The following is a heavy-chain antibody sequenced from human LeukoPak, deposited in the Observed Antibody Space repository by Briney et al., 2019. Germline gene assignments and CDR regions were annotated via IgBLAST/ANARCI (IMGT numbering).Heavy chain of an antibody. J-gene: IGHJ4*02. D-gene: IGHD6-25*01. CDR1: GFTFSSYW. CDR2: IKKDGSEK. Sequence: GGSLRLSCAASGFTFSSYWMSWVRQAPGKGLEWVANIKKDGSEKYYVDSVKGRFTISRDNAKNSLYLQMNSLRAEDTAVYYCARDSLSRAATGIAIDYWGQGTLVTVSS. CDR3: ARDSLSRAATGIAIDY. V-gene: IGHV3-7*01.